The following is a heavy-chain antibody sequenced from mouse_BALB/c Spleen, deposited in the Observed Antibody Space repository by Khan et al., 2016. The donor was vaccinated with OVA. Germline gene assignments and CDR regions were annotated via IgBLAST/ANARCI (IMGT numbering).Heavy chain of an antibody. Sequence: DLVKPGASVKLSCKASGYTFTSYWINWIKQRPGQGLEWIGRIGPGSGSTSYNEMFTGKATLTADTTSSTAYIQLSSLPSEDSAVYICARSNNCGYSRYAMDYWGQGTTVTVSS. CDR2: IGPGSGST. CDR1: GYTFTSYW. CDR3: ARSNNCGYSRYAMDY. J-gene: IGHJ4*01. V-gene: IGHV1S41*01. D-gene: IGHD2-12*01.